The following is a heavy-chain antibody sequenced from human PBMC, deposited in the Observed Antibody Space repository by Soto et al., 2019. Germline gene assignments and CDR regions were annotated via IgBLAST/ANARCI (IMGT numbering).Heavy chain of an antibody. Sequence: ASVKVSCKASRYTFISYDINWVRQTTGQGLEWMGWMNPNSGNTGYEQKFQGRVTMTRDTSISTAYMELSSLTSEDTAVYYCARAEAYYDMLSGYFFDYWGQGALVTVSS. D-gene: IGHD3-9*01. CDR2: MNPNSGNT. CDR3: ARAEAYYDMLSGYFFDY. CDR1: RYTFISYD. J-gene: IGHJ4*02. V-gene: IGHV1-8*01.